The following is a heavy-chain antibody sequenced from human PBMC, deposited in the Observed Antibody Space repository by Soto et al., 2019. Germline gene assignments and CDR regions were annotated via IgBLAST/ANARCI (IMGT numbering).Heavy chain of an antibody. CDR1: GGSITPYY. CDR2: ISSSGFT. D-gene: IGHD6-13*01. J-gene: IGHJ4*02. CDR3: VRDCYSSSCFDL. Sequence: QVQLQESGPGLVKPSETLSLTCTVSGGSITPYYWSWIRQPPGKRLEWIGYISSSGFTNYNPSLISRVTISVDTSNNQFSLKLSSVTAADTAVYYCVRDCYSSSCFDLWGQGTLVTVSS. V-gene: IGHV4-59*01.